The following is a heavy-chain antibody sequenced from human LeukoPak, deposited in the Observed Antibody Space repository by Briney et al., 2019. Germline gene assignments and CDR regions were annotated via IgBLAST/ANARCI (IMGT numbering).Heavy chain of an antibody. CDR2: IKRDGSET. D-gene: IGHD5-24*01. CDR3: ANGDGFDY. Sequence: GGSLGLSCATSGFTFSTYWMSWVRQAPGKGLEWVANIKRDGSETYYADSVKGRFTIFRDNAKNSLYLQMDSLRVEDTAVYYCANGDGFDYWGQGTLVIVSS. CDR1: GFTFSTYW. V-gene: IGHV3-7*01. J-gene: IGHJ4*02.